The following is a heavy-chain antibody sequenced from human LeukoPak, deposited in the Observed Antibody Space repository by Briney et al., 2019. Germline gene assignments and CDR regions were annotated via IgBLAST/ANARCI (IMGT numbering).Heavy chain of an antibody. CDR2: IYYSGST. J-gene: IGHJ4*02. V-gene: IGHV4-59*01. D-gene: IGHD3-10*01. Sequence: SETLSLTCTVSGGSIGSDSWSWIRRAPGKGLEWIAYIYYSGSTNYNPSLERRVTISVDTSRNQFSLKLSSVTAADTAVYYCARGRGGSGCPVDYWGQGILVTVSS. CDR3: ARGRGGSGCPVDY. CDR1: GGSIGSDS.